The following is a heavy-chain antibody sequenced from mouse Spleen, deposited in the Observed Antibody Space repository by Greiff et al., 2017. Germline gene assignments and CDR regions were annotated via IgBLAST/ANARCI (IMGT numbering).Heavy chain of an antibody. V-gene: IGHV5-6-4*01. CDR3: ARDRSGYFDY. CDR1: GFTFSSYY. J-gene: IGHJ2*01. Sequence: EVKLVESGGGLVKPGGSLKLSCAASGFTFSSYYMSWVRQTPGKRLEWVATISSGGGSTYYPDSVKGRFTLSRDNAKNTQYLQMSSLNSEDTAVYYWARDRSGYFDYWGQGTTLTVSS. CDR2: ISSGGGST.